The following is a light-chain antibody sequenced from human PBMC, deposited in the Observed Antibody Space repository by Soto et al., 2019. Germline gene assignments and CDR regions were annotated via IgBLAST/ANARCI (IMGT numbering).Light chain of an antibody. CDR1: SSDVGAYKY. CDR3: SSYTGGSTSYV. V-gene: IGLV2-14*03. CDR2: DVS. J-gene: IGLJ1*01. Sequence: QSALTQPASVSGSPGQSSTVSCTGTSSDVGAYKYVSWHQQHPGKAPKLMIYDVSDRPSGVSDRFSGSKSGNTASLTIPGLQAEDEADYYCSSYTGGSTSYVFGTGTKV.